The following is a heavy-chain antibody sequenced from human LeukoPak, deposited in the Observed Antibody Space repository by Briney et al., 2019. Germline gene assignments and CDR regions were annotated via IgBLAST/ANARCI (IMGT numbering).Heavy chain of an antibody. D-gene: IGHD3-16*01. Sequence: PGECLRLSCAASGFPFSSYAMSWVRQPPGKGLEWVSGVSGSGDTTYYADSVKGRFTISRDNSKNTLYLQMDSLRAEDAAVYYCAKSDYYDESGHPSSFEYWGQGTLVTVSS. CDR1: GFPFSSYA. CDR3: AKSDYYDESGHPSSFEY. V-gene: IGHV3-23*01. CDR2: VSGSGDTT. J-gene: IGHJ4*02.